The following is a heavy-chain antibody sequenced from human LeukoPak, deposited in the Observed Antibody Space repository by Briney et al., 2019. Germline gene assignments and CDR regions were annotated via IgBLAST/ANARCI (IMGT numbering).Heavy chain of an antibody. D-gene: IGHD6-13*01. J-gene: IGHJ4*02. CDR3: ARDPAPYSSSWFFDY. CDR1: GFTPSSDR. Sequence: SGGCLRLSSAASGFTPSSDRMSWVRHAPRKGLERVANIKQEGSEKYYVDSVKGRFTISIDNAKNSLYLQMNSLRAEDTAVYYCARDPAPYSSSWFFDYWGQGTLVTVSS. V-gene: IGHV3-7*01. CDR2: IKQEGSEK.